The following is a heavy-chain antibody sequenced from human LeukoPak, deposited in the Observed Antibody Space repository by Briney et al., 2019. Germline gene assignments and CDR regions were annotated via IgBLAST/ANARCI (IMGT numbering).Heavy chain of an antibody. CDR3: ARRVATTGIYAFDI. CDR1: GGSISSYY. Sequence: SSETLSLTCTVSGGSISSYYWSWIRQPPGKGLEWIGYIYYSGSTNYNPSLKSRVTISVDTSKNQFSLKLSSVTAADTAVYYCARRVATTGIYAFDIWGQGTMVTVSS. D-gene: IGHD1-1*01. V-gene: IGHV4-59*01. CDR2: IYYSGST. J-gene: IGHJ3*02.